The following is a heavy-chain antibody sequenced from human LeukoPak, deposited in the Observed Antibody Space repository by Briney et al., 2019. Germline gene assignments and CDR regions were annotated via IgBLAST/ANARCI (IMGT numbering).Heavy chain of an antibody. CDR2: IKPNSGGT. V-gene: IGHV1-2*02. J-gene: IGHJ3*02. CDR3: ARAGVWDYSDSSGYHNGAFDI. D-gene: IGHD3-22*01. Sequence: ASVKVSCKASGYTFTDYYLHWARQAPGQGLEWMGWIKPNSGGTNYQGRATMTRDTSISTAYMDLSRLGSDDTAVYYCARAGVWDYSDSSGYHNGAFDIWGQGTMVTVSS. CDR1: GYTFTDYY.